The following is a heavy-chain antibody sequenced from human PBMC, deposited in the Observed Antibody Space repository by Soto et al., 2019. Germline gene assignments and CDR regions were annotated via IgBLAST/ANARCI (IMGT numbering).Heavy chain of an antibody. CDR2: ILGTGDRV. J-gene: IGHJ5*02. Sequence: GGSLRLSCATSGFTFNTYGMAWVRQAPGTGLAWVSAILGTGDRVSYVDSVKGRFTISRYNSKNTLYLQMNSLRADDTAIYYFSKYFNTGTSSNYVTWGQGSLVAVFS. CDR3: SKYFNTGTSSNYVT. CDR1: GFTFNTYG. D-gene: IGHD1-7*01. V-gene: IGHV3-23*01.